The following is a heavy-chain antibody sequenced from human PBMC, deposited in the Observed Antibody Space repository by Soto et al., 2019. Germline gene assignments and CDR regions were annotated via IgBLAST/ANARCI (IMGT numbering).Heavy chain of an antibody. Sequence: ASVKVSCKASGYTFTGYYMHWVRQAPGQGLEWMGWINPNSGGTNYAQKFQGWVTMTRDTSTSTVYMELSSLRSEDTAVYYCASAFCSSTSCYTLMDVWGQGTTVTVSS. J-gene: IGHJ6*02. D-gene: IGHD2-2*02. CDR2: INPNSGGT. CDR1: GYTFTGYY. V-gene: IGHV1-2*04. CDR3: ASAFCSSTSCYTLMDV.